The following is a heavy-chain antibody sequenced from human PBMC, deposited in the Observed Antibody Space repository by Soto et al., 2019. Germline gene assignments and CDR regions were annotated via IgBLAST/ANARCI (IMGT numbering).Heavy chain of an antibody. Sequence: PSETLSLTCIVSGASIGTADYYWGWIRQPPGKGLEWIAYIYYSVTYYNPSLKSRVNISLDTSKNQFSLNLSSMTAADTAVYHCGRGGAGRGNALDVWGQGTMVTVSS. CDR2: IYYSVT. V-gene: IGHV4-30-4*08. CDR1: GASIGTADYY. CDR3: GRGGAGRGNALDV. D-gene: IGHD2-15*01. J-gene: IGHJ3*01.